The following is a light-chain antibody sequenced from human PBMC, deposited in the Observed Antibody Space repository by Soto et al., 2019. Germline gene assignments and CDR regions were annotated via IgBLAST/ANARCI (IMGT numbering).Light chain of an antibody. V-gene: IGKV1-5*03. J-gene: IGKJ1*01. CDR1: QTISSW. Sequence: IQMTQSPSSLSASVGDRVTISCRASQTISSWLAWYQQKPGKAPKLLIYKASTLKSGVPSRFRGSGSGTDFTLTISSLQPEDFATYYCLLDFGYFWAFGQGTKVDIK. CDR2: KAS. CDR3: LLDFGYFWA.